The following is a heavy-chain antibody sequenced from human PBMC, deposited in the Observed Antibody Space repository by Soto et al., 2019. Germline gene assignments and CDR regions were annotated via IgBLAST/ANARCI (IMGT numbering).Heavy chain of an antibody. Sequence: PSETLSLTCTVFRGSISNGYYYWSLVRQSPGKGLEWIGHIYHSGRTYYNPSLKSRVTISVDTSMNQFSLNLLSMTAADTAVYYCARWVEVSLDYFDSWGQG. J-gene: IGHJ4*02. CDR1: RGSISNGYYY. CDR3: ARWVEVSLDYFDS. V-gene: IGHV4-31*03. D-gene: IGHD2-15*01. CDR2: IYHSGRT.